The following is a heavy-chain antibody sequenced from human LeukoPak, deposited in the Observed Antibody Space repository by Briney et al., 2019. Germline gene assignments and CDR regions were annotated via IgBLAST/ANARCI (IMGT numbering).Heavy chain of an antibody. CDR2: IKTKTDGGAT. J-gene: IGHJ4*02. CDR3: TTDSLTTGTHLFDY. D-gene: IGHD1-1*01. Sequence: PGGSLRLSCAASGFTFSDAWMSWVRQAPGKGLEWVGRIKTKTDGGATDYAAPVKGRFTISRDDSKNTLFLQMNSLKAEDTAVYFCTTDSLTTGTHLFDYWGQGTLVTVST. CDR1: GFTFSDAW. V-gene: IGHV3-15*01.